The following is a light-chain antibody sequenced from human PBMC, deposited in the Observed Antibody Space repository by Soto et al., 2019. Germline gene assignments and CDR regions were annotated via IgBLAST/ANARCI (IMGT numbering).Light chain of an antibody. CDR2: GAS. Sequence: EIVMTQSPATLSVSPGERATLSCRASQSVGSDLAWYQQKPGQAPRLLIYGASSRATGIPDRFSGSGSGTDFTLTISRLEPEDFAVYYCQQYGSLFTFGPGTKVDIK. V-gene: IGKV3-20*01. J-gene: IGKJ3*01. CDR1: QSVGSD. CDR3: QQYGSLFT.